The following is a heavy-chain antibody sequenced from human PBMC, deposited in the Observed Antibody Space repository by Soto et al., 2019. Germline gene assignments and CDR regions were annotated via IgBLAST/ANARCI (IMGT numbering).Heavy chain of an antibody. J-gene: IGHJ3*02. CDR1: GFTVSNNY. D-gene: IGHD2-8*02. Sequence: PGGSLRLSCAASGFTVSNNYMSWVRQAPGKGLEWVSVIYGGGDTFYADSVKGRFTISRDNSKNTAYLQMNSLRAEDTAMYYCVRDPWSDDSFNIWGQGTMVTVSS. CDR2: IYGGGDT. CDR3: VRDPWSDDSFNI. V-gene: IGHV3-66*01.